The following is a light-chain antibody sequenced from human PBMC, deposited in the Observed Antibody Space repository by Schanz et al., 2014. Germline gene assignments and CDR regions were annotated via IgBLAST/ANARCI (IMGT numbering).Light chain of an antibody. CDR2: GAS. J-gene: IGKJ4*01. V-gene: IGKV3-15*01. Sequence: EIVLTQSPGTLSLSPGERATLSCRASQSVSSNYLAWYQQKPGQAPRLLIYGASTRAAAIPARFSGSGSGTDFTLTISSLQSEDFAVYYCQHYNNWPLTFGGGTKVEIK. CDR1: QSVSSN. CDR3: QHYNNWPLT.